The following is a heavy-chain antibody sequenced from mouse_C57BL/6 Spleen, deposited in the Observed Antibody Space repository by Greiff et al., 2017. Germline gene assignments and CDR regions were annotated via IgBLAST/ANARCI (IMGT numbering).Heavy chain of an antibody. J-gene: IGHJ1*03. D-gene: IGHD1-1*01. CDR2: ISSGGSYT. CDR3: AGWYYGSSGWYFDV. V-gene: IGHV5-6*01. CDR1: GFTFSSYG. Sequence: EVKLVESGGDLVKPGGSLKLSCAASGFTFSSYGMSWVRQTPDKRLEWVATISSGGSYTYYPDSVKGRFTIARDNAKNTLYLQMSSLKSEDTAMYYCAGWYYGSSGWYFDVWGTGTTVTVSS.